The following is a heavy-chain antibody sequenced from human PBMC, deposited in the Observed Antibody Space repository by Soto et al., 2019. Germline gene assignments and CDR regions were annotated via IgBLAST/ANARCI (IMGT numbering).Heavy chain of an antibody. Sequence: ASVKVSCKASGYTFTSYGISWVRQAPGQGLEWMGWISAYNGNTNYAQKLQGRVTMTTDTSTSTAYMELRSLRSDDTAVYYCARGWDLYYYDSSGPYGYYYGMDVWGQGTTVTVSS. CDR3: ARGWDLYYYDSSGPYGYYYGMDV. CDR2: ISAYNGNT. J-gene: IGHJ6*02. V-gene: IGHV1-18*04. CDR1: GYTFTSYG. D-gene: IGHD3-22*01.